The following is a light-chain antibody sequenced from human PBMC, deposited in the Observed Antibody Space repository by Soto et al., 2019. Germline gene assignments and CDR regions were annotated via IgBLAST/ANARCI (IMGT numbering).Light chain of an antibody. CDR2: QVS. CDR1: SNDVGGYNY. J-gene: IGLJ3*02. V-gene: IGLV2-14*01. CDR3: ISYTSTSTRV. Sequence: QSALTQPASVSGSPGQSITISCTGTSNDVGGYNYVSWYQQHPGKAPKLMVYQVSNRPSGVSNRFSGSKSGNTASLTISGLPAGGEADYYCISYTSTSTRVFGGGTKLTVL.